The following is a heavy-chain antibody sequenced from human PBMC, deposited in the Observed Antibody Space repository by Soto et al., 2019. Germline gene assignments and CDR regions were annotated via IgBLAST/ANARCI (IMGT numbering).Heavy chain of an antibody. CDR1: GGSISSSTYY. CDR3: ASSGWFDP. V-gene: IGHV4-39*01. Sequence: QLQLQESGPGLVKPSETLSLTCTVSGGSISSSTYYWGWIRQPPGKGLEWIGTIYYSGSTYYNPSLKSRVPLSVDPSKNQFSLKLSSVTAADTAVYYCASSGWFDPWGQGTLVTVSS. CDR2: IYYSGST. J-gene: IGHJ5*02.